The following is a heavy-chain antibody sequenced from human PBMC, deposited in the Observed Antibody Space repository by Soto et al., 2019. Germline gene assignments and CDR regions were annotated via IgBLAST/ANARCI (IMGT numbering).Heavy chain of an antibody. CDR3: ATDYGDYGSFDY. J-gene: IGHJ4*02. V-gene: IGHV3-15*01. Sequence: EVQLVESGGGLVKPGGSLRLSCAASGFSFSNAWMSWVRQAPGKGLEWVGRIKSKTDGRTTDYAAPAKARFTISRDDSKTTLYLQMNSLKTEDTAVYYCATDYGDYGSFDYWGQGTLVTVSS. D-gene: IGHD4-17*01. CDR1: GFSFSNAW. CDR2: IKSKTDGRTT.